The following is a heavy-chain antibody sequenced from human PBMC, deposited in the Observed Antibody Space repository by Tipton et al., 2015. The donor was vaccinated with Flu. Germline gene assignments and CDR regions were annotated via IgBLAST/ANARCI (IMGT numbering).Heavy chain of an antibody. J-gene: IGHJ4*02. D-gene: IGHD1-14*01. Sequence: GSLRLSCAASGFAFSTYWILWVRQAPGKGLEWVADIKDDGSQKYYAGSVKGRFTISRDNAKNSLYMQMNSLRAEDTAVYYCVRAIYNSDNYSGQGTLVTVSS. V-gene: IGHV3-7*01. CDR1: GFAFSTYW. CDR3: VRAIYNSDNY. CDR2: IKDDGSQK.